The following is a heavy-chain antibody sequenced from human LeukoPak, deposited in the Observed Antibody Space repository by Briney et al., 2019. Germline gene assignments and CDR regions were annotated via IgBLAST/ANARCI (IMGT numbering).Heavy chain of an antibody. V-gene: IGHV3-30*18. CDR3: AKDRGIVVVPAALFPH. J-gene: IGHJ4*02. D-gene: IGHD2-2*01. CDR1: GFTFSSYA. Sequence: PGGSLRLSCAASGFTFSSYAMHWVRQAPGKGLEWVAVISYDGSNKYYADSVKGRFTISRDNSKNTLYLQMNSLRAEDTAVYYCAKDRGIVVVPAALFPHWGQGTLVTVSS. CDR2: ISYDGSNK.